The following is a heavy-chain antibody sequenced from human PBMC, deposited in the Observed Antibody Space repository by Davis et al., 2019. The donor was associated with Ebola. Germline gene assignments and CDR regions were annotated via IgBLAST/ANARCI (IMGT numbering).Heavy chain of an antibody. CDR3: ARDRYSDGSGYFFEQSH. J-gene: IGHJ4*02. CDR2: IIPVFGIP. V-gene: IGHV1-69*13. Sequence: SVTVSCKASGGTFSSFAIHWVRQAPGQRLDWMGVIIPVFGIPKYAQKFQGRVTITADESTSTAYMELSSRGSEDTAVYYCARDRYSDGSGYFFEQSHWGQGTLVTVSS. D-gene: IGHD3-22*01. CDR1: GGTFSSFA.